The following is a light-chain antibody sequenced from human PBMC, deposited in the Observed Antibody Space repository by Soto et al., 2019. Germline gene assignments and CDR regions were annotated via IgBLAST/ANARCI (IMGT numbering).Light chain of an antibody. J-gene: IGKJ4*01. CDR2: GAS. CDR3: QQYNNWTRST. CDR1: QSAGST. V-gene: IGKV3-15*01. Sequence: EIGMTQSPATLSVSPGERATFSCRASQSAGSTLAWYQQKTGQAPRLLIYGASTRSTGTTARFSASGSWTDFALTISGLQSEDVAIDVCQQYNNWTRSTFGGGTTVERK.